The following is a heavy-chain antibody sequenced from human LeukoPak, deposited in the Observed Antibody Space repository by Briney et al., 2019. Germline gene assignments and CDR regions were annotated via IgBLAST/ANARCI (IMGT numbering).Heavy chain of an antibody. V-gene: IGHV4-39*07. Sequence: PSETLSLTCPVSGDSISSRTNYWGWIRQPPGKGLEWIGCIYCNGNTYYNPSLRSRVTISLDTSKNQFSLKLTSVTAADTAVYYCGRVRKSDTAIDYWGQGTLVTVSS. CDR1: GDSISSRTNY. CDR2: IYCNGNT. J-gene: IGHJ4*02. CDR3: GRVRKSDTAIDY. D-gene: IGHD3-22*01.